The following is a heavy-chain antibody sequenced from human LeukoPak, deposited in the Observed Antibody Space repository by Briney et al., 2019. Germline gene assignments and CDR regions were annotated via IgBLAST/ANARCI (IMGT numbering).Heavy chain of an antibody. D-gene: IGHD3-16*01. CDR1: GFTVSSNY. CDR2: INWNGGST. Sequence: GGSLRLSCAASGFTVSSNYMSWVRQAPGKGLEWVPGINWNGGSTGYADSVKGRFTISRDNAKNSLYLQMNSLRAEDTALYHCARRLATSGALDYWGQGTLVTVSS. J-gene: IGHJ4*02. V-gene: IGHV3-20*01. CDR3: ARRLATSGALDY.